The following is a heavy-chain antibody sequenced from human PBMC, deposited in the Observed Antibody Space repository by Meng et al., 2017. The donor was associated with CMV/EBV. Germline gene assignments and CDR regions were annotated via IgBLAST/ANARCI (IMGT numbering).Heavy chain of an antibody. CDR3: ARSIAARPYRYNWFDP. CDR2: IYYSGST. CDR1: GGSSGSSSSY. D-gene: IGHD6-6*01. V-gene: IGHV4-39*06. Sequence: RLHLRNPDAHLVMLPETPSLASTVSGGSSGSSSSYWGWIRQPPGKGLEWIGSIYYSGSTYYNPSLKSRVTISVDTSKNQFSLKLSSVTAADTAVYYCARSIAARPYRYNWFDPWGQGTLVTV. J-gene: IGHJ5*02.